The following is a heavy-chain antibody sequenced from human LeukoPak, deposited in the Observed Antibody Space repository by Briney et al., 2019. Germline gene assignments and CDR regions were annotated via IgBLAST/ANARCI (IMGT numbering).Heavy chain of an antibody. CDR3: ARDDLTGGVDY. CDR1: GYTFTSYD. CDR2: MNPNSGNT. D-gene: IGHD1-26*01. V-gene: IGHV1-8*03. Sequence: ASXKVSCKASGYTFTSYDINWVRQATGQGLEWMGWMNPNSGNTGYAQKFQGRVTITRNTSISTAYMELSSLRSEDTAVYYCARDDLTGGVDYWGQGTLVTVSS. J-gene: IGHJ4*02.